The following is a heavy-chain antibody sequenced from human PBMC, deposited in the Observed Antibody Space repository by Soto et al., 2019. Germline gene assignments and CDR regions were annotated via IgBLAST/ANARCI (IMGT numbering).Heavy chain of an antibody. CDR2: IYHSGST. CDR3: ARRGRLEAAGTGYGMDV. V-gene: IGHV4-4*02. D-gene: IGHD6-13*01. J-gene: IGHJ6*02. CDR1: GGSISSSNW. Sequence: PSETLSLTCAVSGGSISSSNWWSWVRQPPGKGLEWIGEIYHSGSTNYNPSLKSRVTISVDKSKNQFSLKLSSVTAADTAVYYCARRGRLEAAGTGYGMDVWGQGTTVTVSS.